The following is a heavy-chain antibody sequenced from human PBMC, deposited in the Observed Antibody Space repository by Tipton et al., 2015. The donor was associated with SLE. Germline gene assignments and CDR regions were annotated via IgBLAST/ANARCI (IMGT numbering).Heavy chain of an antibody. J-gene: IGHJ3*01. CDR2: IFYSGST. CDR3: ARDGASGVP. CDR1: GGSISSYY. Sequence: TLSLTCTVSGGSISSYYWSWIRQPPGKGLEWIGYIFYSGSTNYNPSLKSRVTISVDTSKNQFSLKLSSVTAADTAVYYCARDGASGVPWGQGTMVTVSS. D-gene: IGHD3-10*01. V-gene: IGHV4-59*01.